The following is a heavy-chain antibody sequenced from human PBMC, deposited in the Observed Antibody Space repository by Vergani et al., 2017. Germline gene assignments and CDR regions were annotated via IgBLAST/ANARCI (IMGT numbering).Heavy chain of an antibody. Sequence: EVQLVESGGGLVQPGGSLRLSCSASGFTFSSYAMHWVRQAPGKGLEYVSAISSNGGSTYYADSVKGRFTISRDNSKNTLYLQMGSLRAEDMAVYYCARGGRGERLHPTVYWGQGTLVTVSS. D-gene: IGHD1-1*01. J-gene: IGHJ4*02. CDR3: ARGGRGERLHPTVY. V-gene: IGHV3-64*07. CDR2: ISSNGGST. CDR1: GFTFSSYA.